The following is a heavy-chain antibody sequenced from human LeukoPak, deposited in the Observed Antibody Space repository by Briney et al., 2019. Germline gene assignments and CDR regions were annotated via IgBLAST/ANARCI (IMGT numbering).Heavy chain of an antibody. CDR1: GGSISSSSYY. V-gene: IGHV4-39*01. Sequence: KPSETLSLTCTVSGGSISSSSYYWGWVRQPPGKGLEWVGSIYYSGSTYYNPSLKSRVTISVDTSKSQFSLKLSSVTAADTAVYYCARGGDYYDSSGYIDYWGQGTLVTVSS. CDR2: IYYSGST. J-gene: IGHJ4*02. D-gene: IGHD3-22*01. CDR3: ARGGDYYDSSGYIDY.